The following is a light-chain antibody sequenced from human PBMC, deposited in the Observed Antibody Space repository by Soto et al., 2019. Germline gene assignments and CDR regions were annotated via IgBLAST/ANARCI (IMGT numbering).Light chain of an antibody. CDR2: RAS. CDR3: QQYSSDST. V-gene: IGKV1-5*03. CDR1: QNINNW. Sequence: DIQMTQSPSTLSASVGDRVTITCRASQNINNWLAGYQQKPGKAPKLLIYRASSLENGVPSRFSGRGSGTAFIFTITSLQPDYFATYYCQQYSSDSTFGQGTKVEIK. J-gene: IGKJ1*01.